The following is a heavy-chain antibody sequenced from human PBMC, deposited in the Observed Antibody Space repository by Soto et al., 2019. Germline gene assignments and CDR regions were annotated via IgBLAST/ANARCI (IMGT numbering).Heavy chain of an antibody. Sequence: PSETLSLTCTVSGGSISSGDYYWSWIRQPPGKGLEWIGYIYHSGSTYYNPSLKSRVTISVDTSKNQFSLKLSSVTAADTAVYYCARERPDGARLAPWGQGTLDTVSS. CDR3: ARERPDGARLAP. CDR2: IYHSGST. J-gene: IGHJ5*02. D-gene: IGHD6-6*01. V-gene: IGHV4-30-4*01. CDR1: GGSISSGDYY.